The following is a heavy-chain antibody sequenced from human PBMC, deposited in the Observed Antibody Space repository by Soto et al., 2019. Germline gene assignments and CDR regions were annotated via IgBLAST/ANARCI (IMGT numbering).Heavy chain of an antibody. Sequence: QVQLQESGPGLVKPSETLSLTCTVSGAYSSTYYWSWIRQPPGKGLEWIGYMNNIGRTNYNPSLKSRVTISLDTSKNQFSLKLSSVIAADTAVYYCARSFCRDAVRCNWFYPWGMGTLVTASS. J-gene: IGHJ5*02. D-gene: IGHD2-8*01. CDR3: ARSFCRDAVRCNWFYP. CDR1: GAYSSTYY. CDR2: MNNIGRT. V-gene: IGHV4-59*01.